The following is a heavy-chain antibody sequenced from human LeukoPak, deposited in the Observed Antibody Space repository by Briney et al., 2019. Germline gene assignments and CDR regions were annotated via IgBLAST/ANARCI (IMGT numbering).Heavy chain of an antibody. CDR2: IKQDGSEK. J-gene: IGHJ4*02. D-gene: IGHD6-19*01. Sequence: GGSLILSYAASGFTFSSYWMSWVRQAPGKGLEWVANIKQDGSEKYYVDSVKGRFTISRDNAKNSLYLQMNSLRAEDTAVYYCARGTTVAGTDFDYWGQGTLVTVSS. CDR3: ARGTTVAGTDFDY. V-gene: IGHV3-7*01. CDR1: GFTFSSYW.